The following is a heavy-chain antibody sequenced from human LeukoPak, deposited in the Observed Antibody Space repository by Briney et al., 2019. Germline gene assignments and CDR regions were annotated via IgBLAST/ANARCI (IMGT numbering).Heavy chain of an antibody. CDR3: ARGSNYDY. CDR1: GFTVSSTY. D-gene: IGHD2-15*01. CDR2: LYSGGTT. V-gene: IGHV3-66*02. Sequence: GGSLRLSCAASGFTVSSTYMSWVRQAPGKGLEAVSVLYSGGTTSYADSVKGRFTISRDNSKNTLYLQMNSLRAEATAVYYCARGSNYDYWGQGTLVTVSS. J-gene: IGHJ4*02.